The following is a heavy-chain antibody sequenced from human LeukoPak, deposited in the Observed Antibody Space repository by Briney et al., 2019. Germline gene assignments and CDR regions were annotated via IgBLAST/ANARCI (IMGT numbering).Heavy chain of an antibody. V-gene: IGHV4-34*01. Sequence: SETLSLTCAVYGGSFSGYYWSWIRQPPGKGLEWIGEINHGGSTNYNPSLKSRVTISVDTSKNQFSLKLSSVTAADTAVYYCARRLSSTSRRSVVPGNNWFDPWGQGTLVTVSS. CDR3: ARRLSSTSRRSVVPGNNWFDP. CDR1: GGSFSGYY. CDR2: INHGGST. J-gene: IGHJ5*02. D-gene: IGHD2-2*01.